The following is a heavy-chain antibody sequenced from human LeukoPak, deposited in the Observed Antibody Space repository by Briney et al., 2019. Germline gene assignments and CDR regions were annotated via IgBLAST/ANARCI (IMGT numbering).Heavy chain of an antibody. Sequence: GGSLRLSCAASGFTFSTYSMNWVRQAPGKGLEWLSYISSSGSTIYYADSVKGRFTISRDNAKNSLYLQMNSLRAEDTALYYCARGGYCSSTSCYVDSFDYWGQGTLVTVSS. D-gene: IGHD2-2*01. J-gene: IGHJ4*02. CDR1: GFTFSTYS. CDR2: ISSSGSTI. V-gene: IGHV3-48*04. CDR3: ARGGYCSSTSCYVDSFDY.